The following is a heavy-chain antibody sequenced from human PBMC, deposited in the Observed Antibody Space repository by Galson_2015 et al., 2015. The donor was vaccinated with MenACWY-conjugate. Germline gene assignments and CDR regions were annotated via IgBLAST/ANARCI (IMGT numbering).Heavy chain of an antibody. V-gene: IGHV3-30*02. Sequence: SLRLSCAASGFTFNSYGMHWVHQAPGKGLEWVAFIRYDGNNKYSADSVKGRFTISRDNSKNTLYLQMDSLRAEDTAVYYCTKGWGWSGYYDYWGQGTLVAVSS. CDR1: GFTFNSYG. J-gene: IGHJ4*02. D-gene: IGHD3-3*01. CDR3: TKGWGWSGYYDY. CDR2: IRYDGNNK.